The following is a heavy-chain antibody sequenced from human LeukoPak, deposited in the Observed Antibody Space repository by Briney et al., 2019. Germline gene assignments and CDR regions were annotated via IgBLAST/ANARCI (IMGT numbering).Heavy chain of an antibody. CDR2: ISGSGGST. J-gene: IGHJ4*02. CDR3: TTHMTTVTTSLDY. D-gene: IGHD4-17*01. Sequence: PGGSLRLSCAASGFTFSSYAMSWVRQAPGKGLEWVSAISGSGGSTYYADSVKGRFTISRDNSKNTLYLQMNSLRAEDTAVYYCTTHMTTVTTSLDYWGQGTLVTVSS. CDR1: GFTFSSYA. V-gene: IGHV3-23*01.